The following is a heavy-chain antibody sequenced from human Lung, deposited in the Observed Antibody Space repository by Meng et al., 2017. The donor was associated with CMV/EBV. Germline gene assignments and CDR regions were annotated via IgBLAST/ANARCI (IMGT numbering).Heavy chain of an antibody. CDR2: IYHSGST. V-gene: IGHV4-4*02. Sequence: VQLPGAGPGLVRPSGTLSLTCAVSGGSMVSTNWWSWVRQPPGKGLEWIGEIYHSGSTNYNPSLKSRVSISVDKSKTQFSLKLSSVTAADTAVYYCARADKVRFDYWGQGTLVTVSS. CDR3: ARADKVRFDY. CDR1: GGSMVSTNW. J-gene: IGHJ4*02.